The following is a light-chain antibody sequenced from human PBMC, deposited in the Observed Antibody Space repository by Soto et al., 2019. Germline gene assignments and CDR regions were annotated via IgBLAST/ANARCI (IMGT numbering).Light chain of an antibody. J-gene: IGKJ5*01. CDR2: GAS. CDR3: QQYGSSLIT. CDR1: QSVSSNS. V-gene: IGKV3-20*01. Sequence: EIVLTQSPGTLSLCPGERATLSCRASQSVSSNSLAWYHQKPGQPPRLIMYGASSRATGIPDRFSGSGSGTDFTLTISRLEPEDFAMYYCQQYGSSLITFGQGTRLEIK.